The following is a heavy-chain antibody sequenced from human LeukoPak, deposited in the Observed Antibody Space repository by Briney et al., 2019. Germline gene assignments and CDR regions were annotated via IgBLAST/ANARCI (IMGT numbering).Heavy chain of an antibody. CDR3: ARSGIAAAGINY. V-gene: IGHV4-61*08. CDR1: GGSISSGGYS. CDR2: IYYSGST. D-gene: IGHD6-13*01. J-gene: IGHJ4*02. Sequence: PSETLSLTCAVSGGSISSGGYSWSWIRQPPGKGLEWIGYIYYSGSTNYNPSLKSRVTISVDTSKNQFSPKLSSVTAADTAVYYCARSGIAAAGINYWGQGTLVTVSS.